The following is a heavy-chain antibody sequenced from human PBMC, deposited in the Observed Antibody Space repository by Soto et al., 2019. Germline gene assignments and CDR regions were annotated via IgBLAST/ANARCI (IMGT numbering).Heavy chain of an antibody. J-gene: IGHJ3*02. Sequence: QVQLQESGPGLVKPSETLSLTCTVSGGSISSYYWSWLRQPPGKGLEWIGYIYYSGSTNYNPSLKSRVTISVDTSKNQFSLKLSSVTAADTAVYYCASRAGNDAFDIWGQGTMVTVSS. CDR2: IYYSGST. CDR3: ASRAGNDAFDI. D-gene: IGHD3-10*01. CDR1: GGSISSYY. V-gene: IGHV4-59*01.